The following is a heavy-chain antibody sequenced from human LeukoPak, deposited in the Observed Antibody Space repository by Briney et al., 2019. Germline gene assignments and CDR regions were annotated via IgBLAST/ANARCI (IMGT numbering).Heavy chain of an antibody. Sequence: GGSLRLSCAASGFTFGSYWMSWVRQAPGKGLEWVANIKQDGSEKYYVDSVKGRFTISRDNAKNSLYLQMNSLRAEDTVVYYCARDSSYCSSTSCYLYYMDVWGKGTTVTVSS. CDR1: GFTFGSYW. J-gene: IGHJ6*03. D-gene: IGHD2-2*01. V-gene: IGHV3-7*01. CDR2: IKQDGSEK. CDR3: ARDSSYCSSTSCYLYYMDV.